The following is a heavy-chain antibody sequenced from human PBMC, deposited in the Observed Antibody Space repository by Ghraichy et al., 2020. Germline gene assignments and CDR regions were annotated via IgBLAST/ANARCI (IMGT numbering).Heavy chain of an antibody. D-gene: IGHD6-25*01. V-gene: IGHV4-30-4*07. J-gene: IGHJ5*02. CDR2: IYYSGST. CDR1: GGSISSGGYS. CDR3: ARDPTRSGAFDP. Sequence: LRLSCAVSGGSISSGGYSWSWIRQPPGKGLEWIGYIYYSGSTYYNPSFKSRVTISVDTSKNQFSLKLSSVTAADTAVYYCARDPTRSGAFDPWGQGTLVTVSS.